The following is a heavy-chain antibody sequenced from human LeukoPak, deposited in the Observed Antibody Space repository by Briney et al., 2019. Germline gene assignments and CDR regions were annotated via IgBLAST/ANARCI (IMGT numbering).Heavy chain of an antibody. V-gene: IGHV5-51*01. CDR3: ARRTTSSWYDFDY. J-gene: IGHJ4*02. D-gene: IGHD6-13*01. CDR1: GYRFTTYW. CDR2: IYPGDSDT. Sequence: GESLKISCEASGYRFTTYWMSWVRQMPEKGLEWMGIIYPGDSDTRYSPSFQGQVTISADKSISTAYLQLSSLKASDTAMYYCARRTTSSWYDFDYWGQGTLVTVSS.